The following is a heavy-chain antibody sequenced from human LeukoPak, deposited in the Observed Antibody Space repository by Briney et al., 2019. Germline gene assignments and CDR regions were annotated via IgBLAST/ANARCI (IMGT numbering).Heavy chain of an antibody. J-gene: IGHJ4*02. CDR2: IYSSGSI. CDR1: GGSISSYY. Sequence: PSETLSLTCTVSGGSISSYYWSWIRQPAGKGLEWIGRIYSSGSISYNPSLKSRVTISVDTSKNQFSLKLSSVTAADTAVYYCARHSGGNYDSSPQPYFDYWGQGTLVTISS. D-gene: IGHD3-22*01. CDR3: ARHSGGNYDSSPQPYFDY. V-gene: IGHV4-4*07.